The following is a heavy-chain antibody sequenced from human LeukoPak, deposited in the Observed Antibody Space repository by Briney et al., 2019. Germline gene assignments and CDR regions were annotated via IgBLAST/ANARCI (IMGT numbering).Heavy chain of an antibody. CDR1: GYTFTSYD. Sequence: ASVKVSCKASGYTFTSYDINWVRQATGQGLEWMGWMNPNSGNTGYAQKFQGRVTITRNTSISTAYMELSSLRSEDAAVYYCARGYSSGWNAFDIWGQGTMVTVSS. D-gene: IGHD6-19*01. V-gene: IGHV1-8*03. J-gene: IGHJ3*02. CDR3: ARGYSSGWNAFDI. CDR2: MNPNSGNT.